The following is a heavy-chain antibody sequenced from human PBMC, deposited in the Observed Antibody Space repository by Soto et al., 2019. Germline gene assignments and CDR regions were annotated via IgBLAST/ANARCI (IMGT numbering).Heavy chain of an antibody. CDR3: VKRGYSYGYLGYYYGMDV. CDR1: GFTFSSYA. D-gene: IGHD5-18*01. V-gene: IGHV3-64D*06. Sequence: TGGSLRLSCSASGFTFSSYAMHWVRQAPGKGLEYVSAISSNGGSTYYADSVKGRFTISRDNSKNTLYLQMSSLRAEDTAVYHCVKRGYSYGYLGYYYGMDVWGQGTTGTVS. CDR2: ISSNGGST. J-gene: IGHJ6*02.